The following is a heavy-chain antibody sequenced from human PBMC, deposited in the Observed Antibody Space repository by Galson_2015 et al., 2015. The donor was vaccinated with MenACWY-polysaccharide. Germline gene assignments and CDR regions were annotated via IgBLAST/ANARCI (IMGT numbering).Heavy chain of an antibody. J-gene: IGHJ5*02. CDR3: ARDSGCSSTSCYTIGWFDP. CDR1: GFTFSSYW. Sequence: SLRLSCAASGFTFSSYWMSWVRQAPGKGLEWVANIKQDGSEKYYVDSVKGRFTISRDNAKNSLYLQMNSLRAEDTAVYYCARDSGCSSTSCYTIGWFDPWVQGTLVTVSS. D-gene: IGHD2-2*02. V-gene: IGHV3-7*03. CDR2: IKQDGSEK.